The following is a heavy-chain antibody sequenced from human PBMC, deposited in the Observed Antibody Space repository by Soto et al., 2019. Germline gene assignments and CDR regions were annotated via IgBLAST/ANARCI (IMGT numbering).Heavy chain of an antibody. V-gene: IGHV4-59*01. J-gene: IGHJ5*02. D-gene: IGHD2-15*01. Sequence: SETLSLTCTFSGGSISSYYWSWIRQPPGKGLEWIGYIYYSGSTNYNPSLKSRVTISVDTSKNQFSLKLSSVTVADTAVYYCAREYCSGGSRYSGPWFDPWGQGTLVTGST. CDR3: AREYCSGGSRYSGPWFDP. CDR2: IYYSGST. CDR1: GGSISSYY.